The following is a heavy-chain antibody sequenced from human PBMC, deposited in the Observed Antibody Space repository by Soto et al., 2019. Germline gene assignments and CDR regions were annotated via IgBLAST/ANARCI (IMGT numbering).Heavy chain of an antibody. CDR2: INAGNGNT. V-gene: IGHV1-3*01. J-gene: IGHJ3*02. Sequence: ASVKVSCKASGYTFTSYAMHWVRQAPGQRLEGMGWINAGNGNTKYSQKFQARVTITRDTSASTAYMELSSLRSEDTAVYYCARTKLDDAFDIWGQGTMVTVSS. CDR3: ARTKLDDAFDI. CDR1: GYTFTSYA. D-gene: IGHD1-1*01.